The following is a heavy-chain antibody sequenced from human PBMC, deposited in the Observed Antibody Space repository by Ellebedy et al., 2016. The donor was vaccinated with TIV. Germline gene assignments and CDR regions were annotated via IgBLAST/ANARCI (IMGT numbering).Heavy chain of an antibody. Sequence: PGGSLRLSCAASGFTFSYYWMHWVRQTPGKGLVWVSRINSDGSITSYADSMKGRFTISRDNAKNTLYLQMNSLTAEDTAIYFCARDPEGVGPAFDVWGQGTMVTVSS. CDR1: GFTFSYYW. D-gene: IGHD1-14*01. CDR2: INSDGSIT. J-gene: IGHJ3*01. V-gene: IGHV3-74*01. CDR3: ARDPEGVGPAFDV.